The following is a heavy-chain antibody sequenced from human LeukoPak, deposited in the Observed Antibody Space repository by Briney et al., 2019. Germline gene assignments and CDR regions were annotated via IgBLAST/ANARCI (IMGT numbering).Heavy chain of an antibody. D-gene: IGHD3-10*01. Sequence: GGSLRLSCAASGFTFSSYAMNWVRQAPGKGLEWVSYISSSSTIYYADSVKGRFTISRDNAKNSLYLQMNSLRDEDTAVYYCARGDGWFGELLNFDNWGQGTLVTVSS. J-gene: IGHJ4*02. CDR3: ARGDGWFGELLNFDN. CDR1: GFTFSSYA. V-gene: IGHV3-48*02. CDR2: ISSSSTI.